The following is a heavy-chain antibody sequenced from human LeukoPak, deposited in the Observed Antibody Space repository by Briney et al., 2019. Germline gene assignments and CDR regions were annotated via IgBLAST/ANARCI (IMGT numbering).Heavy chain of an antibody. Sequence: GGSLRLSCAASGFTFSSYWMSWVRQAPGKGLEWVANIKQDGSEKHYVDSVKGRFTISRDDAKNSLYLQMNSLRAEDTAVYYCARVSGGSYGYYFDYWGQGTLVTVSS. J-gene: IGHJ4*02. D-gene: IGHD1-26*01. CDR1: GFTFSSYW. V-gene: IGHV3-7*01. CDR3: ARVSGGSYGYYFDY. CDR2: IKQDGSEK.